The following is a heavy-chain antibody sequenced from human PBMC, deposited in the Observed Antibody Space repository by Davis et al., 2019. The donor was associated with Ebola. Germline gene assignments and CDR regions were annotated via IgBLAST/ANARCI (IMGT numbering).Heavy chain of an antibody. V-gene: IGHV4-34*01. J-gene: IGHJ6*02. Sequence: SETLSLTCSVSGDSISGYYWSWIRQPPGKGLEWIGEINHSGSTNYNPSLKSRVTISVDTSKNQFSLKLSSVTAADTAVYYCARSKPAAVLYYYYGMDVWGQGTTVTVSS. CDR1: GDSISGYY. D-gene: IGHD2-2*02. CDR3: ARSKPAAVLYYYYGMDV. CDR2: INHSGST.